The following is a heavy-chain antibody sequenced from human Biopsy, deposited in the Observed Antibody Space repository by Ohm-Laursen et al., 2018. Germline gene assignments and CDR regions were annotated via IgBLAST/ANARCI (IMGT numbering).Heavy chain of an antibody. D-gene: IGHD2/OR15-2a*01. J-gene: IGHJ6*02. CDR3: ARATNSTGWPYYDFYGMDV. V-gene: IGHV4-31*03. CDR2: IYYSGST. CDR1: GGSISSHDYY. Sequence: TLSLTCTVSGGSISSHDYYWTWIRQHPGKGLEWIGYIYYSGSTYYNPSLKSRISMSVDTSRNQFSLKLSSVTAADTAVYYCARATNSTGWPYYDFYGMDVWGQGTTVTVSS.